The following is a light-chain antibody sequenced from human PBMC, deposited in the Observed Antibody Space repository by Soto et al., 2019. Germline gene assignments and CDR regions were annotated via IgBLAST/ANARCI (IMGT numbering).Light chain of an antibody. Sequence: IPMTQSPSTLSASVGDRVTITCRASQSISIWLAWYQQKPGKAPKLLIYDASSLESGVPSRFSGSGSGTEFTLTISSLQPDDFAAYYCQQYNSYWTFGQGTKVEIK. CDR3: QQYNSYWT. J-gene: IGKJ1*01. CDR2: DAS. CDR1: QSISIW. V-gene: IGKV1-5*01.